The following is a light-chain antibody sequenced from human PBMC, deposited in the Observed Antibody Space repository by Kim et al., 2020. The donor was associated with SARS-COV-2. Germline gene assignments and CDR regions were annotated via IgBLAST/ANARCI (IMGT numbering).Light chain of an antibody. J-gene: IGLJ1*01. Sequence: VSPGQTARITCSGDKLGDKYACWYQQKPGQSPVLVIYQDSKRPSGIPERFSGSNSGNTATLTISGTQPMDEADYYCQAWDSSTFYVFGTGTKVTVL. CDR3: QAWDSSTFYV. CDR2: QDS. CDR1: KLGDKY. V-gene: IGLV3-1*01.